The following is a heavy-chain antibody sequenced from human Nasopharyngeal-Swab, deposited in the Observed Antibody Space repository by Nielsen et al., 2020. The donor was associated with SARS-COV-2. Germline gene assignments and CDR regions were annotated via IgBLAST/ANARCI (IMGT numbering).Heavy chain of an antibody. CDR2: IYWDDDK. Sequence: SGPTLVKPTQTLTLTCTFSGFSLGTSGVGVGWIRQPPGKALEWLALIYWDDDKRYSPSLKSRLTITKDTSKNQVVLTMANMDPVDTATYYCAHSRWAKYYDGMDVWGQGTTVTVSS. CDR1: GFSLGTSGVG. V-gene: IGHV2-5*02. CDR3: AHSRWAKYYDGMDV. D-gene: IGHD1-26*01. J-gene: IGHJ6*02.